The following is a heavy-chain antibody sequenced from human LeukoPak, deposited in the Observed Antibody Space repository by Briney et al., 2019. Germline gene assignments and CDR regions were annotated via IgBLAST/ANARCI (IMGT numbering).Heavy chain of an antibody. CDR3: ARDWAFDQGRWFDP. D-gene: IGHD2-2*01. CDR1: GGSISSGGYY. V-gene: IGHV4-31*03. Sequence: SETLSLTCTVSGGSISSGGYYWSWIRQHPGKGLEWIGYIYYSGSTYYNPSLKSRVTISVDTSKNQFSLKLSSVTAADTAVSHCARDWAFDQGRWFDPWGQGTLVTVSS. J-gene: IGHJ5*02. CDR2: IYYSGST.